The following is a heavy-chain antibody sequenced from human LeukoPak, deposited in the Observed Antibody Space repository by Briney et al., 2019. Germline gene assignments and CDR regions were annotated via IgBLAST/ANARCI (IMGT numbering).Heavy chain of an antibody. V-gene: IGHV1-2*02. J-gene: IGHJ4*02. D-gene: IGHD6-19*01. CDR3: ARGVESGGQWLWSMVSGYFDY. Sequence: ASVKVSCKASGYTFTGYYMHWVRQAPGQGLEWMGWINPNSGGTNYAQKFQGRVTMTRDTSISTAYMELSRLRSDDTAVYYCARGVESGGQWLWSMVSGYFDYWGQGTLVTVSS. CDR2: INPNSGGT. CDR1: GYTFTGYY.